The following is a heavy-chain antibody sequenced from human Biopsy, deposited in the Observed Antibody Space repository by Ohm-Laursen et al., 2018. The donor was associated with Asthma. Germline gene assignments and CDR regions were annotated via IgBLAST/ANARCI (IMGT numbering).Heavy chain of an antibody. CDR3: ARCQVGYSSGWSLLLKKIYYSGMDI. CDR2: IMTVFGTT. J-gene: IGHJ6*02. CDR1: GGTFSNFA. Sequence: SSVKVSCKVPGGTFSNFAISWVRQAPGQGLEWLGGIMTVFGTTNYAQKFQGRVTITADESTSTAYMEVTSLRSEDTAIYYCARCQVGYSSGWSLLLKKIYYSGMDIWGQGTAVTVSS. V-gene: IGHV1-69*01. D-gene: IGHD6-19*01.